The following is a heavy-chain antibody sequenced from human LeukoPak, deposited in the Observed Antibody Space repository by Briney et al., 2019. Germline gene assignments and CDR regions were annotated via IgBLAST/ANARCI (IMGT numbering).Heavy chain of an antibody. J-gene: IGHJ5*02. Sequence: PSQTLSLTCTVSGGSISSGNYYWSWIRQPAGKGLEWIGRIYTSGSTNYNPSLKSRVTISVDTSKNQFSLKLSSVTAADTAVYYCARGLGYCSSTSCSELYNWFDPWGQATLVTVSS. V-gene: IGHV4-61*02. CDR3: ARGLGYCSSTSCSELYNWFDP. D-gene: IGHD2-2*03. CDR2: IYTSGST. CDR1: GGSISSGNYY.